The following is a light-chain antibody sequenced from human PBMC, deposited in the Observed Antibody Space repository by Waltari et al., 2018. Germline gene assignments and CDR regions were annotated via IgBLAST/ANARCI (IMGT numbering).Light chain of an antibody. Sequence: DIMMTQSPLPLSVTPGEPASISCRSSQSLLHRNGNNSLDWYLQKPGQSPPLLIYLGSNRASGIPDRFSGSGSGTDFTLKISRVEAEDVGVYYCMQSLLALWTFGQGTKVEV. CDR2: LGS. CDR1: QSLLHRNGNNS. J-gene: IGKJ1*01. CDR3: MQSLLALWT. V-gene: IGKV2-28*01.